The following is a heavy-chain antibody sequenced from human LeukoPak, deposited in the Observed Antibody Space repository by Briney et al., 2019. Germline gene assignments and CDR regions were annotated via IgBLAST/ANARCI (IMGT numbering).Heavy chain of an antibody. D-gene: IGHD4-17*01. CDR2: ISYDGSNK. J-gene: IGHJ4*02. Sequence: GGSLRLSCSASGFPFSSYAMHWVRQAPGKGLEWVAVISYDGSNKYYADSVKGRFTISRDNSKNTLYLQMNSLRAEDTAVYYCARAPEYGDSLDYWGQGTLVTVSS. CDR3: ARAPEYGDSLDY. CDR1: GFPFSSYA. V-gene: IGHV3-30-3*01.